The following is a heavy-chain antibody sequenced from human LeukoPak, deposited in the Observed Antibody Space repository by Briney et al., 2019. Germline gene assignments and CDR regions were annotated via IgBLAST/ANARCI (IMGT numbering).Heavy chain of an antibody. CDR1: GFTFDDYT. D-gene: IGHD3-10*01. V-gene: IGHV3-43*01. J-gene: IGHJ4*02. CDR2: SWDGDST. CDR3: AKPYYYGSGSYYFDY. Sequence: GGSLRLSCAASGFTFDDYTMHWVRQGPGKGLEWVSLSWDGDSTYYADSVKGRFTISRDNSKNTLYLQMNSLRAEDTAVYYCAKPYYYGSGSYYFDYWGQGTLVTVSS.